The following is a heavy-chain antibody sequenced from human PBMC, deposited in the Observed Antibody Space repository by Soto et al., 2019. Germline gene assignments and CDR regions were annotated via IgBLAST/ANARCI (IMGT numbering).Heavy chain of an antibody. CDR3: ARGGPPRITIFAVARSNPENWFDP. D-gene: IGHD3-3*01. Sequence: KTSETLSLTCTVSGGSISSGDYYWSWIRQPPGKGLEWIGYIYYSGSTYYNPSLKSRVTISVDTSKNQFSLKLSSVTAADTAVYYCARGGPPRITIFAVARSNPENWFDPWGQGTLVTVSS. CDR2: IYYSGST. V-gene: IGHV4-30-4*01. CDR1: GGSISSGDYY. J-gene: IGHJ5*02.